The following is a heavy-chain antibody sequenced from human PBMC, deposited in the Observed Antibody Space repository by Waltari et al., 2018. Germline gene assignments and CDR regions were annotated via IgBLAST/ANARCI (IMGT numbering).Heavy chain of an antibody. CDR2: IRSKAENYAT. Sequence: EVQLVESGGDLVQPGGSLKLSCAASGFMFRSADMPWARQASGKGLEWIGRIRSKAENYATAYAASVRGRFTLSRDDSKNTAYLQMNSLETEDTALYYCIRRNYGGDSDMTDWGQGTLVTVSS. J-gene: IGHJ4*02. V-gene: IGHV3-73*02. CDR1: GFMFRSAD. CDR3: IRRNYGGDSDMTD. D-gene: IGHD2-21*02.